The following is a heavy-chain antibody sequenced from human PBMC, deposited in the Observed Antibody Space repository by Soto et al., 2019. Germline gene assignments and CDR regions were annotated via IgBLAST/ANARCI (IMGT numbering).Heavy chain of an antibody. CDR3: ARLPLGDDILTGPTAWFDP. V-gene: IGHV5-51*01. J-gene: IGHJ5*02. D-gene: IGHD3-9*01. Sequence: PGESLKISCKGFGYTFATYWIGWVRQMPGKGLEWMGIIYPGDSDTRYSPSFQGQVTISADKSISTAYLQWRSLKASDTAIYYCARLPLGDDILTGPTAWFDPWGQGTLVTVSS. CDR2: IYPGDSDT. CDR1: GYTFATYW.